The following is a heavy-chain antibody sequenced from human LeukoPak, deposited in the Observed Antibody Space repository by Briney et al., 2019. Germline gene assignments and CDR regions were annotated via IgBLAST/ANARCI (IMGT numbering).Heavy chain of an antibody. D-gene: IGHD1-26*01. CDR1: GFTFDDYA. J-gene: IGHJ4*02. Sequence: GRSLRLSCAASGFTFDDYAMHWVRQAPGKGLEWVSGISWNSGSIGYADSVKGRFTISRDNAKNSLYLQMNSLRAEDTAVYYCAKGSGSTRGPFDYWGQGTLVTVSS. CDR2: ISWNSGSI. CDR3: AKGSGSTRGPFDY. V-gene: IGHV3-9*01.